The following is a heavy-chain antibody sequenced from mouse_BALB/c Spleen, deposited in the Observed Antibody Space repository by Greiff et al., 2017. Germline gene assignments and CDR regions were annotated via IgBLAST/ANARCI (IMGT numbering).Heavy chain of an antibody. Sequence: EVKLQESGGGLVQPGGSRKLSCAASGFTFSSFGMHWVRQAPEKGLEWVAYISSGSSTIYYADTVKGRFTISRDNPKNTLFLQMTSLRSEDTAMYYCARDSVYYGSRFAYWGQGTLVTVSA. V-gene: IGHV5-17*02. CDR3: ARDSVYYGSRFAY. D-gene: IGHD1-1*01. CDR2: ISSGSSTI. CDR1: GFTFSSFG. J-gene: IGHJ3*01.